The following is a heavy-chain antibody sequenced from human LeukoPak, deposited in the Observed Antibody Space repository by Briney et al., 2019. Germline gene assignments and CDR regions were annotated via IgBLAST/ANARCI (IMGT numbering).Heavy chain of an antibody. CDR3: AGGLRNMGFDP. J-gene: IGHJ5*02. Sequence: GRSLRLSCAASGFTFSSYGMHWVRQAPGKGLEWVAVISYDGSNKYYADSVKGRFTISRDNSKNTLYLQMNSLRAEDTAVYYCAGGLRNMGFDPWGQGTLVTVSS. CDR1: GFTFSSYG. CDR2: ISYDGSNK. V-gene: IGHV3-30*03.